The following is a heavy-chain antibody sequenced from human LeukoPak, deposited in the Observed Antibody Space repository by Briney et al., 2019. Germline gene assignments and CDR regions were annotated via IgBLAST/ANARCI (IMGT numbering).Heavy chain of an antibody. CDR1: GGSISSYY. CDR2: IYYSGSI. J-gene: IGHJ4*02. Sequence: ASETLSLTCTVSGGSISSYYWSWIRQPPGKGLEWIGYIYYSGSINYNPSLKSRVTISVDTSKNQFSLKLSSVTAADTAVYYCARGRREYSCGQGTLVTVSS. CDR3: ARGRREYS. D-gene: IGHD5-18*01. V-gene: IGHV4-59*01.